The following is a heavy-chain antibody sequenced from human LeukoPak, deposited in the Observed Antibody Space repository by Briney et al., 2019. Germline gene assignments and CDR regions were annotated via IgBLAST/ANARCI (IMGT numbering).Heavy chain of an antibody. CDR3: AKVARSKTTVTTYFDY. V-gene: IGHV3-23*01. Sequence: GGSLRLSCAASGFTFSSYAMSWVRQAPGKGLELVSAISGSGGSTYYADSVKGRFTISRDNSKNTLYLQMNSLRAEDTAVYYCAKVARSKTTVTTYFDYWGQGTLVTVSS. CDR1: GFTFSSYA. D-gene: IGHD4-11*01. CDR2: ISGSGGST. J-gene: IGHJ4*02.